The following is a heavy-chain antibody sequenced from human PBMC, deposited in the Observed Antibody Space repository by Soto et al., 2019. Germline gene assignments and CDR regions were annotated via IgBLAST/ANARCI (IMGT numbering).Heavy chain of an antibody. D-gene: IGHD3-3*01. J-gene: IGHJ5*02. CDR1: GFTFSSYA. V-gene: IGHV3-23*01. CDR2: ISGSRGST. CDR3: ASMTIASLGWFEP. Sequence: RGSLRLSCAASGFTFSSYALSLVRQATGKGLEWVSSISGSRGSTYYADSVKGRFTISRDNSKNTLYLQINSLRAEDTAVYYCASMTIASLGWFEPWGQGTMVTVSS.